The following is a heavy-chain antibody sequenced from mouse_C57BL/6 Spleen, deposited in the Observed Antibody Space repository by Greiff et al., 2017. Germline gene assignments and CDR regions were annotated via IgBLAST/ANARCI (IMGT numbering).Heavy chain of an antibody. J-gene: IGHJ1*03. CDR3: ARYYGSSYDWYFDV. Sequence: VQLQQSGSELRSPWSSVKLSCKDFDSEVFPIAYMSWVRQKPGHGFEWIGGILPSIGRTIYGEKFEDKATLDADTLSNTAYLELNSLTSGDSAIYYCARYYGSSYDWYFDVWGTGTTVTVSS. V-gene: IGHV15-2*01. CDR2: ILPSIGRT. CDR1: DSEVFPIAY. D-gene: IGHD1-1*01.